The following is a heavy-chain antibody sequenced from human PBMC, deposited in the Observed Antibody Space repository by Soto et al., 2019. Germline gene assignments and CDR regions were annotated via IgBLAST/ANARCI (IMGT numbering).Heavy chain of an antibody. J-gene: IGHJ6*03. CDR1: GASISSYH. Sequence: QVQLQEPRPGLVKPSETLSLTCTVSGASISSYHWSWIRQTPGKGLEWIGYIYYSGSAHHNPSLKSRVTFSVDTSKNQVSLKLSSVTAADTGVYYCAAAVPAEYVFPYYYMDVWGKGTTVTVSS. CDR3: AAAVPAEYVFPYYYMDV. V-gene: IGHV4-59*01. CDR2: IYYSGSA. D-gene: IGHD3-16*01.